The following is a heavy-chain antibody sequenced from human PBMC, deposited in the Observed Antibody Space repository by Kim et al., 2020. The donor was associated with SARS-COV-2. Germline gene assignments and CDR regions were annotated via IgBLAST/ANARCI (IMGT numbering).Heavy chain of an antibody. J-gene: IGHJ4*02. CDR3: ARDMNPTVYDY. V-gene: IGHV1-3*01. Sequence: SQKFKGRVTSTRDTSANTAYMDLRSLTFEDTASYYCARDMNPTVYDYWGQGTLVTVSS. D-gene: IGHD4-4*01.